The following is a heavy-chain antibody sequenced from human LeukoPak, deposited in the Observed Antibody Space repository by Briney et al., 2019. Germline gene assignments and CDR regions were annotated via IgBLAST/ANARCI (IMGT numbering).Heavy chain of an antibody. Sequence: SVKVSCKASGGPFSSYAISWVRQAPGQGLEWMGGIVPIFGTANYAQKFQGRVTITADESTSTAYMELSSLRSEDTAVYYCASPRITMVRGVIITHAFDYWGQGTLVTVSS. CDR1: GGPFSSYA. D-gene: IGHD3-10*01. V-gene: IGHV1-69*13. CDR3: ASPRITMVRGVIITHAFDY. CDR2: IVPIFGTA. J-gene: IGHJ4*02.